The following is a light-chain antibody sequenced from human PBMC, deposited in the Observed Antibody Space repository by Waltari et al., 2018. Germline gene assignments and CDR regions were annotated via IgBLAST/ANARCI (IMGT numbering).Light chain of an antibody. Sequence: QSVLTQPPSVSGAPGQRVTISCTGSSSNIGAGYDIHWYQQLSGTAPKLLIYGTTNRTSGVPDRFAGSKAGTSAALAITGLQAEDEADDYCQSYDSSLTSPVVFGGGTKLTVL. CDR1: SSNIGAGYD. V-gene: IGLV1-40*01. CDR2: GTT. CDR3: QSYDSSLTSPVV. J-gene: IGLJ2*01.